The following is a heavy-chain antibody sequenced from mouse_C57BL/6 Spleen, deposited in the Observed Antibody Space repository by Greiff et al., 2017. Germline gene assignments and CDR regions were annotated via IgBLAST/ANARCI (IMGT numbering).Heavy chain of an antibody. CDR3: ARRGNYYGSSYDWYFDV. D-gene: IGHD1-1*01. J-gene: IGHJ1*03. Sequence: EVQLQQSGPELVKPGASVKISCKASGYTFTDYYMNWVKQSHGKSLEWIGDITPNNGGTSYNQKFKGKATLTVDKSSSTAYMEIRRLTSEDSAVYYCARRGNYYGSSYDWYFDVWGTGTTVTVSS. V-gene: IGHV1-26*01. CDR1: GYTFTDYY. CDR2: ITPNNGGT.